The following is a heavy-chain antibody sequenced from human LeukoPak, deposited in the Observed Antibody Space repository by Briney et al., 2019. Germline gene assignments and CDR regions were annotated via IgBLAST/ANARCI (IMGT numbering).Heavy chain of an antibody. CDR2: INHSGST. V-gene: IGHV4-34*01. CDR3: ARERGDFWPLDSSGYSPLGY. Sequence: SETLSLTCAVYGGSFSGYYWSWIRQPPGKGLEWIGEINHSGSTNYNPSLKSRVTISVDTSKNQFSLKLSSVTAADTAVYYCARERGDFWPLDSSGYSPLGYWGQGTLVTVSS. D-gene: IGHD3-22*01. J-gene: IGHJ4*02. CDR1: GGSFSGYY.